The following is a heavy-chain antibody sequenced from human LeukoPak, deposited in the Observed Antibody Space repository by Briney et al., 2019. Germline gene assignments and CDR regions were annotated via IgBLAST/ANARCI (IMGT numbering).Heavy chain of an antibody. CDR2: ISSSSDTI. CDR3: ACRDCHGSSGYYDSSC. Sequence: GGSLRLSCAASGFTFSSYGMNWVRQAPGKGLEWVSYISSSSDTIYYADSVKGRFTISRDNAKNSLYLQMNSLRAEDTAVYYYACRDCHGSSGYYDSSCWRQGTMVTVCS. CDR1: GFTFSSYG. V-gene: IGHV3-48*01. J-gene: IGHJ4*02. D-gene: IGHD3-22*01.